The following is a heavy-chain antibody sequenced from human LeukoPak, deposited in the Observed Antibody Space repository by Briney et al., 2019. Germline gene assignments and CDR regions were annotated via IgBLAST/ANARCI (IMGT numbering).Heavy chain of an antibody. CDR1: GGSISSYY. J-gene: IGHJ6*03. V-gene: IGHV4-59*01. Sequence: PSETLSLTCTVSGGSISSYYWSWIRQPPGKGLEWIGYIYYSGSTNYNPSLKSRVTISVDTSKNQFSLKLSSVTAADTAVYYCARVQTRRSGRYYNGPYYYYYYMDVWGKGTTVTVSS. CDR2: IYYSGST. D-gene: IGHD3-10*01. CDR3: ARVQTRRSGRYYNGPYYYYYYMDV.